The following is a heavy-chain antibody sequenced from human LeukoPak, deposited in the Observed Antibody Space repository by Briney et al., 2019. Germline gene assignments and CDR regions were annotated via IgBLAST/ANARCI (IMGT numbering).Heavy chain of an antibody. D-gene: IGHD3-22*01. CDR2: NQYSGST. V-gene: IGHV4-61*01. CDR3: AMSLYDSSGWGNWFDP. CDR1: GASVSGVSFY. Sequence: PSETLSLTCTVSGASVSGVSFYWNWIRQPPGKGLQYIGYNQYSGSTNYNPSLKSRVTMSVDTSKNQFSLKLRSVTAADTAVYYCAMSLYDSSGWGNWFDPWGQATLVTVSS. J-gene: IGHJ5*02.